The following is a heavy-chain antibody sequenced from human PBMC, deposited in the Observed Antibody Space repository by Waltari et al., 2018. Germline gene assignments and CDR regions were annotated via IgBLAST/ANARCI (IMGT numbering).Heavy chain of an antibody. CDR3: ARDYCDRTYCHGMDV. Sequence: QVQLVESGGGVVQPGRSLRLSCAASEFTFSTYAMHWVRQAPGKGLEWVAVILYKSRNIYYVDSVKGRFPISRDNSKKALYLQMDSLRAEDTAVYYCARDYCDRTYCHGMDVWGQGTTVTVSS. D-gene: IGHD2-21*01. V-gene: IGHV3-30*01. J-gene: IGHJ6*02. CDR2: ILYKSRNI. CDR1: EFTFSTYA.